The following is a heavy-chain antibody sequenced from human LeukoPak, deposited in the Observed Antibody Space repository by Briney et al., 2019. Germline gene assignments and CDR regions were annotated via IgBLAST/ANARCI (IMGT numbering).Heavy chain of an antibody. CDR1: GYTFTSYQ. CDR3: ARIAYRGGDCYTTYFDY. J-gene: IGHJ4*02. CDR2: ISAYNGNT. Sequence: ASVKVSCKASGYTFTSYQMHWVRQAPGQGLEWMGWISAYNGNTNFAQKLQGRVTMTTDSSTGTAYMELRSLRSDDTAVYYCARIAYRGGDCYTTYFDYWGQGTLVTVSS. D-gene: IGHD2-21*01. V-gene: IGHV1-18*01.